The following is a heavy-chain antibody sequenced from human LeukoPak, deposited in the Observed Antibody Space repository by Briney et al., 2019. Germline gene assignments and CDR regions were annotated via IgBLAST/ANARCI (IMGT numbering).Heavy chain of an antibody. V-gene: IGHV3-48*03. CDR2: ISRSGSSI. Sequence: GGSLRLSCAASGFTFNDYEMNWVRQAPGKGLEWISYISRSGSSIYYADSVQGRFTISRDNAKNSLYLQVNSLGAEDTAVYYCARSTVTNYFDYWGQGTLVTVSS. CDR1: GFTFNDYE. J-gene: IGHJ4*02. CDR3: ARSTVTNYFDY. D-gene: IGHD4-17*01.